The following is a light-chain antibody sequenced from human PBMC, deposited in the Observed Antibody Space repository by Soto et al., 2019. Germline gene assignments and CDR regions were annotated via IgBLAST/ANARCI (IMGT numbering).Light chain of an antibody. CDR1: QNISVW. CDR2: DAS. J-gene: IGKJ2*01. Sequence: DIQMTQSPSTLSASVGDGVTITCRASQNISVWLAWYQQRPGKAPKFLIYDASSLETGVPSRFSGSGSGTEFTLTVRSLQPDDFANYYCQQYDSSSPTFGHATKLEIK. CDR3: QQYDSSSPT. V-gene: IGKV1-5*01.